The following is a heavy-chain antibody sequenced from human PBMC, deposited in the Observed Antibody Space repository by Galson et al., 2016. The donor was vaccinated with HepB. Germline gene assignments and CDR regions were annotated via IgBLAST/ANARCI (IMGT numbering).Heavy chain of an antibody. Sequence: SVKVSCKASGYTFINYYINWVRQAPGQGLEWMGTVNPNGGSTKYAQIFQGRVTMTKDTSTNTVYMEVTGLSSEDTAVYSCARLFKNTGLSKCVAFYSMDGWGQGTTVTFSS. J-gene: IGHJ6*02. D-gene: IGHD2-21*01. V-gene: IGHV1-46*03. CDR2: VNPNGGST. CDR3: ARLFKNTGLSKCVAFYSMDG. CDR1: GYTFINYY.